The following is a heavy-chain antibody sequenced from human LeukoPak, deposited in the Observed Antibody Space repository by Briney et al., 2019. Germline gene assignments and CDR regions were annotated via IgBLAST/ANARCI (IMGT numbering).Heavy chain of an antibody. D-gene: IGHD6-19*01. V-gene: IGHV1-18*01. J-gene: IGHJ4*02. Sequence: GASVKVSCKASGYTFTSYGITWVRQAPGQGLEWMGWISTYNGHTNYAQKLQGRVTMTTDTSTSTAYMEMRSLRSDDTAFYYCVRAGGWLARDRGVDYWGQGTQVTVSS. CDR3: VRAGGWLARDRGVDY. CDR1: GYTFTSYG. CDR2: ISTYNGHT.